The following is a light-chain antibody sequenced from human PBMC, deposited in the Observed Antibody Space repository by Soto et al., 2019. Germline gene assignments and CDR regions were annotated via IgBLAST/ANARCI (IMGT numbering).Light chain of an antibody. CDR2: GAS. J-gene: IGKJ3*01. CDR3: QQYGSSPRFT. Sequence: EIVLTQSPGTLSLSPGERATLSCRASQCVSSSYLAWYQQKPGQAPRLLIYGASSRATGIPDRFGGSGSGTDYTLTISSLEPEDFAVYYCQQYGSSPRFTFGPGPLVDIK. V-gene: IGKV3-20*01. CDR1: QCVSSSY.